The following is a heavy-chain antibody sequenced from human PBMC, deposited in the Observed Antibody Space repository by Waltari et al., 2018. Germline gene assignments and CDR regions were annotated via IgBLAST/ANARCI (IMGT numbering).Heavy chain of an antibody. CDR1: GGTFSSYA. Sequence: QVQLVQSGAEVKKPGSSVKVSCKASGGTFSSYAISWVRQAPGQGLEWMGGIIPIFGTANYAQKFQGRVTITADKSTSTAYMELSSLRSEDTAVYYCARERGASSSWLLDAFDIWGQGTMVTVSS. CDR2: IIPIFGTA. D-gene: IGHD6-13*01. V-gene: IGHV1-69*14. CDR3: ARERGASSSWLLDAFDI. J-gene: IGHJ3*02.